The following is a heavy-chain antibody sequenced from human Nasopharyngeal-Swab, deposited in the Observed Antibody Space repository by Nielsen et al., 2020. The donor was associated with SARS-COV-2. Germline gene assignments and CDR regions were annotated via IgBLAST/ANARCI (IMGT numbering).Heavy chain of an antibody. CDR2: INSVSSST. CDR1: GFTFSSYW. J-gene: IGHJ4*02. V-gene: IGHV3-48*04. Sequence: GESLKISCAASGFTFSSYWMSWVRQAPGKGLEWVSYINSVSSSTDYADSVKGRFTISRDNAKNSLYLQMNSLSAEDTAVYYCARGRYNPYWGQGTLVTVSS. CDR3: ARGRYNPY. D-gene: IGHD3-9*01.